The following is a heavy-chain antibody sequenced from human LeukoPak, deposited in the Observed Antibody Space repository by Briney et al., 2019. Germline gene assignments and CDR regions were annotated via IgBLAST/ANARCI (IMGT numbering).Heavy chain of an antibody. CDR2: IYTSGST. Sequence: SETLSLTCTVSGGSISSYYWSWIRQPAGKGLEWIGRIYTSGSTNYNPSLKSRVTISVDTSKNQFSLKLSSVTAADTAVYYCARTEPSSSWYYFDYWGQGTLVTVSS. D-gene: IGHD6-13*01. J-gene: IGHJ4*02. CDR3: ARTEPSSSWYYFDY. V-gene: IGHV4-4*07. CDR1: GGSISSYY.